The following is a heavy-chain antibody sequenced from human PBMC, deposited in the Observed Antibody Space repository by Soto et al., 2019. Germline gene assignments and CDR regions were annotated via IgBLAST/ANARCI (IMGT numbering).Heavy chain of an antibody. V-gene: IGHV1-24*01. CDR3: ARERTYFGDY. D-gene: IGHD3-9*01. CDR1: GYTLTELS. J-gene: IGHJ4*02. CDR2: FDPEDGET. Sequence: GASVKVSCKVSGYTLTELSMHWVRQAPGKGLEWMGGFDPEDGETIYAQKFQGRVTMTRNTSISTAYMELSSLRSEDTAVYYCARERTYFGDYWGQGTLVTVSS.